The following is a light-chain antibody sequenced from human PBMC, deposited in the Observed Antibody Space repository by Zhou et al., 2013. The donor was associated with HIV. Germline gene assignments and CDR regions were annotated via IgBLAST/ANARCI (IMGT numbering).Light chain of an antibody. V-gene: IGKV3-11*02. Sequence: EVVMTQSPSTLSVSPGERVTLSCRASQNVFSNLAWYQQKPGQAPSLLIYDTSTRATGVPARFSGSGSGRDFTLTIDSLEPEDFGVYYCQQRSKWPRAFGQGTKLEIK. CDR2: DTS. J-gene: IGKJ2*01. CDR3: QQRSKWPRA. CDR1: QNVFSN.